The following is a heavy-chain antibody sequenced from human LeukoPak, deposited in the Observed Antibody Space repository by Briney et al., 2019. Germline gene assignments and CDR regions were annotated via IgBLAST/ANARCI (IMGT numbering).Heavy chain of an antibody. CDR1: GFSFSSFP. Sequence: GGSLRLSCEASGFSFSSFPMTWVRQAPGKGLEWLANIKQDGYEKYYVDSVKGRSTISRDNAKNSLYLQMNSLRAEDTAVYYCARQQVIVGATTAYYGMDVWGQGTTVTVSS. J-gene: IGHJ6*02. D-gene: IGHD1-26*01. V-gene: IGHV3-7*01. CDR3: ARQQVIVGATTAYYGMDV. CDR2: IKQDGYEK.